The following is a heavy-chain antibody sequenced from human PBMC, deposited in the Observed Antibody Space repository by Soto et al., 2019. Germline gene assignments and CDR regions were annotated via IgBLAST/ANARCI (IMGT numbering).Heavy chain of an antibody. Sequence: PGEYLKISCKASGYSFNTHWIGWVRQIPGKGPEWLGIIYPGDSDARYSPAFNGQVTISADKSIPTAYLEWTGLWASDTAMYFCARSQFDYIWGTSGYFDYWGQGALVTVSS. CDR2: IYPGDSDA. D-gene: IGHD3-16*01. V-gene: IGHV5-51*01. CDR3: ARSQFDYIWGTSGYFDY. CDR1: GYSFNTHW. J-gene: IGHJ4*02.